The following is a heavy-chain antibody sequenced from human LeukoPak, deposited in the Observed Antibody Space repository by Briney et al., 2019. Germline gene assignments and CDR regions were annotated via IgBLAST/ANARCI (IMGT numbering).Heavy chain of an antibody. J-gene: IGHJ4*02. CDR2: LYSRRQT. D-gene: IGHD3-16*01. CDR1: GFTSRSNY. V-gene: IGHV3-53*04. Sequence: GGSLRFSCAAPGFTSRSNYWSWVRQAPGKGLEWVAVLYSRRQTLYADSVKGRFTIDRHNSENAQSLQMHCLRAEDTAAYYCARVSSGSTYAYGAPCSFDYEGWGTLVTVTS. CDR3: ARVSSGSTYAYGAPCSFDY.